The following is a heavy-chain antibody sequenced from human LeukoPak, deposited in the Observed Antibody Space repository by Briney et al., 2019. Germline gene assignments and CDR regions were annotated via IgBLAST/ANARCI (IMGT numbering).Heavy chain of an antibody. D-gene: IGHD5-18*01. V-gene: IGHV3-30-3*01. CDR3: ARDTAMDPTRIDY. CDR2: ISYDGGNN. Sequence: PGGSLRLSCAASGFTFSSYAMHWVRQAPGKGLEWVAVISYDGGNNYYADSVKGRFTISRDNSKNTLYLQMNSLRAEDTAVYYCARDTAMDPTRIDYWGQGTLVTVSS. CDR1: GFTFSSYA. J-gene: IGHJ4*02.